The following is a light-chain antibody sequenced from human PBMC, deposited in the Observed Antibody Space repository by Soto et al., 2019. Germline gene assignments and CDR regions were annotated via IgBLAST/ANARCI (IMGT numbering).Light chain of an antibody. J-gene: IGKJ5*01. CDR1: QGIGRW. CDR2: AAS. Sequence: DVQMTQYPSSVSASVGDRVTITCRASQGIGRWLAWYQQRPGKAPSFLIYAASSLQGGDQSRFSGSGSGTDFTLTISNLQPEDVATYFCQQGDSFPVTFGQGTRLEMK. V-gene: IGKV1D-12*01. CDR3: QQGDSFPVT.